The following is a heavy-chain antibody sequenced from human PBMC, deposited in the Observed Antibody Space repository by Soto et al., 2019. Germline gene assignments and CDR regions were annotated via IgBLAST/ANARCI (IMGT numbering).Heavy chain of an antibody. J-gene: IGHJ4*02. CDR2: ISYDGSNK. CDR3: AKSKYYYDSSGYYQELDY. D-gene: IGHD3-22*01. Sequence: QVQLVESGGGVVQPGRSLRLSCAASGFTFSSYGMHWVRQAPGKGLEWVAVISYDGSNKYYADSVKGRFTISRDNSKNTLYLQMNSLRAEDTAVYYCAKSKYYYDSSGYYQELDYWGQGTLVTVSS. V-gene: IGHV3-30*18. CDR1: GFTFSSYG.